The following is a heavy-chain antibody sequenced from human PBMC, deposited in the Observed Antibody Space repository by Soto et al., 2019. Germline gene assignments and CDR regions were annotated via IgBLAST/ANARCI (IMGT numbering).Heavy chain of an antibody. CDR3: AKGGYNYGFLFDC. CDR2: IDNSGGIT. CDR1: GFTFRTFA. V-gene: IGHV3-23*05. D-gene: IGHD5-18*01. J-gene: IGHJ4*02. Sequence: VSLRVSCAASGFTFRTFAMSWVRQAPGKGLEWVSTIDNSGGITYYADSVKGRFTISRDNSKNTLYLQMNSLRAEDTAVYYCAKGGYNYGFLFDCWGQGTLVTVSS.